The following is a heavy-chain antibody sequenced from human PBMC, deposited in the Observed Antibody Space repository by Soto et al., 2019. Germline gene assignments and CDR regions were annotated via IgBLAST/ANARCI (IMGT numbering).Heavy chain of an antibody. J-gene: IGHJ6*01. CDR3: ARDVFTGMANRESAFYDHAMDA. CDR1: GYTFTSYG. D-gene: IGHD1-1*01. V-gene: IGHV1-18*01. Sequence: GASVKVSCKDSGYTFTSYGISWVRQAPRQGLEWMGWISAYNGNTNYAQKLQGRVTMTTDTSTSTAYMELTSLRSDDTAVYYCARDVFTGMANRESAFYDHAMDACGQGPTVTVSP. CDR2: ISAYNGNT.